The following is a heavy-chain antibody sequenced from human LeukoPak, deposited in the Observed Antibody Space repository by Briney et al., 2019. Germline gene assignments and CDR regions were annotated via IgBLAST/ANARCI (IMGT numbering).Heavy chain of an antibody. CDR2: IYPGDSDT. D-gene: IGHD3-10*01. CDR1: GSSFTSYW. J-gene: IGHJ3*02. CDR3: ARRGERITMVRGVLADAFDI. Sequence: GESLKISCQGSGSSFTSYWIGWVRQLPGKGLEWMGIIYPGDSDTRYSPSFQGQVTISADKSISTAYLQWSSLKASDTAMYYCARRGERITMVRGVLADAFDIWGQGTMVTVSS. V-gene: IGHV5-51*01.